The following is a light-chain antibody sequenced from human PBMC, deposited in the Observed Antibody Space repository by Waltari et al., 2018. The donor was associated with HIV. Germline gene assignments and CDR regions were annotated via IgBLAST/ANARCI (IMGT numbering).Light chain of an antibody. Sequence: EIVLTQSPGTLSLSPGARATLSCGASQRFSRSYLAWYQQKPGQAPRLLIYDASSRATGIPDRFGGSGSGTDFTLTISRLEPADSAVYYCQQYGTLYTFGQGTKLEIK. CDR2: DAS. CDR1: QRFSRSY. V-gene: IGKV3-20*01. CDR3: QQYGTLYT. J-gene: IGKJ2*01.